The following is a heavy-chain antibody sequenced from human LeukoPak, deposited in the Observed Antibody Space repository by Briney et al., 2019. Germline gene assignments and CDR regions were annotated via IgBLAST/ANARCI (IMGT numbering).Heavy chain of an antibody. Sequence: SETLSLTCTVSGGSISSSSYYWGWIRQPPGKGLEWIGSIYYSGSTYYNPSLKSRVTISVDTSKNQFSLKLSSATAADTAVYYCARHALPGGPPPFDYWGQGTLVTVSS. D-gene: IGHD1-14*01. V-gene: IGHV4-39*01. CDR2: IYYSGST. J-gene: IGHJ4*02. CDR3: ARHALPGGPPPFDY. CDR1: GGSISSSSYY.